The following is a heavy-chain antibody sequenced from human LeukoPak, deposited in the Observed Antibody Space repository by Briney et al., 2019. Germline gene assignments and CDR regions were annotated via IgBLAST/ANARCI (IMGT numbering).Heavy chain of an antibody. CDR2: IYHSGST. V-gene: IGHV4-4*09. CDR3: ATLTTVVTAYYFDY. J-gene: IGHJ4*02. Sequence: SETLSLTCTVSGGSISSYYWSWLRQPPGKGLEWIGYIYHSGSTDYNPSIKSRVTISVDTSKSQFSLKLTSVTAADTAVYYCATLTTVVTAYYFDYWGQGTLVTVSS. CDR1: GGSISSYY. D-gene: IGHD4-23*01.